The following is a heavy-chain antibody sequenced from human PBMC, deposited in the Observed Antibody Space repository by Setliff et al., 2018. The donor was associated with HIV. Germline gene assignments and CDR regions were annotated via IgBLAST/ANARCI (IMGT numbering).Heavy chain of an antibody. J-gene: IGHJ4*02. V-gene: IGHV4-59*02. CDR3: ARGHTWNYYGGDYFDY. CDR2: IYYSGST. CDR1: GGSVSDYF. Sequence: ETLSLTCTVSGGSVSDYFWNWIRQPPGEGLEWIGYIYYSGSTNYNPSLESRVSISVDTSKNQFSLRLSSVTAADTAVYYCARGHTWNYYGGDYFDYWGQGSQVTVSS. D-gene: IGHD1-7*01.